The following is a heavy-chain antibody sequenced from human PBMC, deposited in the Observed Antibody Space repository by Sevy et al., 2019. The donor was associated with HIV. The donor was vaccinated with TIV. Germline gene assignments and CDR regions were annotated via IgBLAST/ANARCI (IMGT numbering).Heavy chain of an antibody. J-gene: IGHJ4*02. Sequence: GGSLRLSCAASGFTFTSYSMNWVRRAPGKGLEWLSYISSSSRTIYYADSVKGRFTISRDNAKNSLYLQMTSLRVEDTALYYCARDRYGDYYFDYWGQGTLVTVSS. V-gene: IGHV3-48*04. D-gene: IGHD4-17*01. CDR1: GFTFTSYS. CDR3: ARDRYGDYYFDY. CDR2: ISSSSRTI.